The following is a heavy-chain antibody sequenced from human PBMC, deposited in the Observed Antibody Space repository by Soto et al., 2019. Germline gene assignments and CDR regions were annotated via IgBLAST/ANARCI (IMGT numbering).Heavy chain of an antibody. CDR1: GYTFTGYY. V-gene: IGHV1-2*04. Sequence: ASVKVSCKASGYTFTGYYMHWVRQAPGQGLEWMGWINPNSGGTNYAQKFQGWVTMTRDTSISTAYMELSRLRSDDTAVYYCARSDIVGRYYYYYGMDVWGQGTTVTVSS. D-gene: IGHD2-15*01. CDR3: ARSDIVGRYYYYYGMDV. CDR2: INPNSGGT. J-gene: IGHJ6*02.